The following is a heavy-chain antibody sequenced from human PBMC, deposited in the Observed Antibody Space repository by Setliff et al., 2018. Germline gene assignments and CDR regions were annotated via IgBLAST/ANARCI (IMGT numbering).Heavy chain of an antibody. J-gene: IGHJ6*03. Sequence: GGPLRLSCSVSGFTFGDYAMTWVRQAPGKGLEWVGFIRSKAYGGTTEYAASVKGRFTISRDDSESIAYLQMNSLKTEDTAVYYCIRLSSSAYYYMDTWGKGTTVTVSS. CDR1: GFTFGDYA. D-gene: IGHD6-19*01. CDR3: IRLSSSAYYYMDT. CDR2: IRSKAYGGTT. V-gene: IGHV3-49*04.